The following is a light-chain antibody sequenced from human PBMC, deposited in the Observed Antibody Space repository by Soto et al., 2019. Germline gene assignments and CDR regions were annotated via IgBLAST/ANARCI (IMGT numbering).Light chain of an antibody. J-gene: IGKJ4*01. V-gene: IGKV1-5*02. CDR2: VAP. CDR1: QSVNKR. Sequence: DIQWTNPPSTLSSYVGDRVTIFCRPGQSVNKRLPWNRQRPGKAPNLLLFVAPTLQRGLPSRFSGSGFGTEFPLIISSLQPDDVATYYCQQYHTDATFGGWTKVEI. CDR3: QQYHTDAT.